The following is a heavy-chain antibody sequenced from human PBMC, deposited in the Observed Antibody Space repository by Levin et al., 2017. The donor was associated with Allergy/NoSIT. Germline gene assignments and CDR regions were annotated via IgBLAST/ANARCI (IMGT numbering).Heavy chain of an antibody. Sequence: GESLKISCKASGYTFTSYGISWVRQAPGQGLEWMGWISAYNGNTNYAQKLQGRVTMTTDTSTSTAYMELRSLRSDDTAVYYCASSLELDYYYYGMDVWGQGTTVTVSS. CDR3: ASSLELDYYYYGMDV. CDR1: GYTFTSYG. J-gene: IGHJ6*02. V-gene: IGHV1-18*01. D-gene: IGHD1-7*01. CDR2: ISAYNGNT.